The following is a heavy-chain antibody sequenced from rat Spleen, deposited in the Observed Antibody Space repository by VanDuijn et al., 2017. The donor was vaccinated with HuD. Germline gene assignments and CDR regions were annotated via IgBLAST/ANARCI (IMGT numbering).Heavy chain of an antibody. CDR3: ARLTPFDY. J-gene: IGHJ2*01. V-gene: IGHV5-22*01. CDR2: INYEGSST. CDR1: GFTFIDYY. D-gene: IGHD3-1*01. Sequence: EVQLVESGGGLVQPGWSLKLSCAASGFTFIDYYMAWVRQAPKKGLEWVASINYEGSSTYYGDSVKGRFTISRDNAKATLYLPMNSLRSEDTATYYCARLTPFDYWGQGVMVTVSS.